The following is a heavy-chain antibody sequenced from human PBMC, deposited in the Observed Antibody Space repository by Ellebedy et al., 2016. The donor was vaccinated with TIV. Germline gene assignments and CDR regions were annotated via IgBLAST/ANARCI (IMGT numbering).Heavy chain of an antibody. J-gene: IGHJ4*02. Sequence: GESLKISCTASGFTVGNNYMNWLRQAPGKGLEWVSLIYSGGDTVYADSVKGRFTISRDNSKNTVYLQMNSLRAEDTALYYCATSAVGHSHGYYFDYWGQGTLVTVSA. CDR1: GFTVGNNY. D-gene: IGHD3-22*01. V-gene: IGHV3-53*05. CDR2: IYSGGDT. CDR3: ATSAVGHSHGYYFDY.